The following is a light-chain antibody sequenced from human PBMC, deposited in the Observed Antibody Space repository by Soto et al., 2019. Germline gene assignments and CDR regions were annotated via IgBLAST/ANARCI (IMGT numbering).Light chain of an antibody. J-gene: IGKJ1*01. CDR2: GAS. Sequence: EIVLTQSPGTLSLSPGERATVSCRASQSFTSGYLAWYQQKPGQAPRLLIYGASRRAPGVPDRFSGSESETDFTLTISGLEPEDFAVYFCQQYDTSPRTFGQGTKVEIK. V-gene: IGKV3-20*01. CDR3: QQYDTSPRT. CDR1: QSFTSGY.